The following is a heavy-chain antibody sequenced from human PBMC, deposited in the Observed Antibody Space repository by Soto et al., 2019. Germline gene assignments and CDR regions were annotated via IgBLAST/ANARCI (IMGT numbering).Heavy chain of an antibody. CDR1: GFPFSSYA. V-gene: IGHV3-23*01. CDR2: ISGSGGST. CDR3: APPPDIVVLQHAMFDP. J-gene: IGHJ5*02. Sequence: GGSLRLSCAASGFPFSSYAMSWVRQAPGKGLEWVSAISGSGGSTYYADSVKGRFTISRDNSKNTLYLQMNSLRAEDTAVYYCAPPPDIVVLQHAMFDPWGQGTLVTVSS. D-gene: IGHD2-2*01.